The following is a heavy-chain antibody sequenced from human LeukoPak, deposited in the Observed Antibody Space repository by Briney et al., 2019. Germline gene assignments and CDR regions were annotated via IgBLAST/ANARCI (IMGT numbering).Heavy chain of an antibody. CDR3: ARGSNDILTGSITQRGAFDI. D-gene: IGHD3-9*01. J-gene: IGHJ3*02. CDR1: GYTFTGYY. V-gene: IGHV1-2*02. Sequence: ASVRVSCKASGYTFTGYYMHWVRQSPGQGLEWMGWINPNSGGTNYAQKFQGRVAMTRDTSISTAYMELSRLRSDDTAVYYCARGSNDILTGSITQRGAFDIWGQGTMVTVSS. CDR2: INPNSGGT.